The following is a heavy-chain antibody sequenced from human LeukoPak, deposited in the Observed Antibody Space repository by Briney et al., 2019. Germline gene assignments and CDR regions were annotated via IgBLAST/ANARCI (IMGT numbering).Heavy chain of an antibody. CDR1: GGTFSSYA. CDR3: ARDSGSYYMTDNWFDP. J-gene: IGHJ5*02. D-gene: IGHD1-26*01. V-gene: IGHV1-69*06. CDR2: IIPIFGTA. Sequence: SVKVSCKASGGTFSSYAISWVRQAPGQGLEWMGGIIPIFGTANYAQKFQGRVTITADKSTSTAYMELSSLRSEDTAVYYCARDSGSYYMTDNWFDPWGQGTLVTVSS.